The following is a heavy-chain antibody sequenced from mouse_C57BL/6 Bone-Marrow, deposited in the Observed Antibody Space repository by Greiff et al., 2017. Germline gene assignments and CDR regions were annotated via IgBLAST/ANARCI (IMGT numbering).Heavy chain of an antibody. Sequence: GGELVRPGASVKLSCKASGYTFTDYYINWVKQRPGQGLEWIARIYPGSGNTYYNEKFKGKATLTAEKSSSTAYMQLSSLTSEDSAVYFCARDPAMDYWGQGTSVTVSS. V-gene: IGHV1-76*01. J-gene: IGHJ4*01. CDR1: GYTFTDYY. CDR2: IYPGSGNT. CDR3: ARDPAMDY.